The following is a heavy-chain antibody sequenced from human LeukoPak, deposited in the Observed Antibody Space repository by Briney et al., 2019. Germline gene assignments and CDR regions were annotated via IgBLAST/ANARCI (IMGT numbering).Heavy chain of an antibody. J-gene: IGHJ6*03. CDR1: GYTFTSYS. D-gene: IGHD4-17*01. CDR2: ININTGNP. Sequence: GASVKVSCKASGYTFTSYSMNWVRQAPGQGLEWMGWININTGNPSYAQGFTGRFVFSLDTSVSTAYLQISSLKAEDTAVYYCARDGTYGDYYYYYMDVWGKGTTVTVSS. V-gene: IGHV7-4-1*02. CDR3: ARDGTYGDYYYYYMDV.